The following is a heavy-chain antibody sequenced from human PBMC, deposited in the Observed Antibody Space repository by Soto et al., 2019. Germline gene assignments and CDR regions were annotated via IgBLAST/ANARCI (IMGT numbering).Heavy chain of an antibody. V-gene: IGHV3-74*01. CDR2: INSDGSST. J-gene: IGHJ4*02. Sequence: VQLVESGGGLVQPGGSLRLSCAASGFTFSSYWMHWVRQAPGKGLVWVSRINSDGSSTSYADSVKGRFTISRDNAKNTLYLQMNSLRAEDTAVYYCARAPRAYCGGDCYTPFDYWGQGTLVTVSS. CDR1: GFTFSSYW. CDR3: ARAPRAYCGGDCYTPFDY. D-gene: IGHD2-21*02.